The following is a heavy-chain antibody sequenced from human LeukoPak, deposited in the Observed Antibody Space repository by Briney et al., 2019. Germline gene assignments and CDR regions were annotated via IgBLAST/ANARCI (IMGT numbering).Heavy chain of an antibody. J-gene: IGHJ5*02. CDR1: GFTFSSYA. D-gene: IGHD2-15*01. V-gene: IGHV3-23*01. Sequence: GGSLRLSCAASGFTFSSYAMSWVRQAPGKGLEWVSAISGSGGSTYYADSVKGRFTISRDNSKNTLYLQMNSLKAEDTAVYYCAKVAPDIVVVVAAIQGWFDPWGQGTLVTVSS. CDR2: ISGSGGST. CDR3: AKVAPDIVVVVAAIQGWFDP.